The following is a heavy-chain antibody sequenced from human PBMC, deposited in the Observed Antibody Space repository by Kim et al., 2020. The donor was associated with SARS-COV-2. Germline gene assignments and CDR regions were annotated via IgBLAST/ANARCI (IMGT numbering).Heavy chain of an antibody. CDR1: GGSISSSSYY. V-gene: IGHV4-39*01. J-gene: IGHJ3*02. CDR3: ARHSPYYYDSSANGDAFDI. Sequence: SETLSLTCTVSGGSISSSSYYWGWIRQPPGKGLEWIGSIYYSGSTYYNPSLKSRVTISVDTSKNQFSLKLSSVTAADTAVYYCARHSPYYYDSSANGDAFDIWGQGTMVTVSS. CDR2: IYYSGST. D-gene: IGHD3-22*01.